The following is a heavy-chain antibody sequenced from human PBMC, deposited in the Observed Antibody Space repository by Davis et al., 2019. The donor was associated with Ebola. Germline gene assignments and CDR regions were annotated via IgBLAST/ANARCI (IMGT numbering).Heavy chain of an antibody. D-gene: IGHD3-3*01. V-gene: IGHV6-1*01. CDR3: ARGWLRGYLDY. J-gene: IGHJ4*02. CDR1: GDSVSSNSGA. Sequence: PSETLSLTCDISGDSVSSNSGAWNWIRQSPSRGLELLGRTYYTSKWINDYAESVQSRITINADPSKNQFSLQLNSVTPEETAVYYCARGWLRGYLDYWGQGTLVTVSS. CDR2: TYYTSKWIN.